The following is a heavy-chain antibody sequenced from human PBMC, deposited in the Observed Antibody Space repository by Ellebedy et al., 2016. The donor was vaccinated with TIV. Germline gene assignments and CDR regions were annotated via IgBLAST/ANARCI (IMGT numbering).Heavy chain of an antibody. V-gene: IGHV3-23*01. D-gene: IGHD2-15*01. CDR2: TSGSSDSR. CDR1: GFTFRNYA. J-gene: IGHJ6*02. Sequence: PGGSLRLSYPASGFTFRNYAMNWVRQAPGKGPAWVSVTSGSSDSRDYADSVKGRFTISRDNSQNTLYLQMKSLRAEDTAVYYCAKGRGGSSYSSLDVWGQGTTVTVSS. CDR3: AKGRGGSSYSSLDV.